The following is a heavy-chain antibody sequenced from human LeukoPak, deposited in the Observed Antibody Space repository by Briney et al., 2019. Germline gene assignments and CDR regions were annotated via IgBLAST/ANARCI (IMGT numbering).Heavy chain of an antibody. Sequence: ASVKVSCTASGYTFTSYDINWVRQATGQGLEWMGWMNPNSGNTGYAQKFQGRVTMTRNTSISTAYMELSSLRSEDTAVYYCARGYYDSSGTQLDYWGQGTLVTVSS. CDR1: GYTFTSYD. J-gene: IGHJ4*02. CDR2: MNPNSGNT. CDR3: ARGYYDSSGTQLDY. D-gene: IGHD3-22*01. V-gene: IGHV1-8*01.